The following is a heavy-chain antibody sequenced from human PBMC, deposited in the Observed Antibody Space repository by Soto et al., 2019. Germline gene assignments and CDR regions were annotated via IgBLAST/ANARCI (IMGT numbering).Heavy chain of an antibody. CDR1: GFTFSNAW. J-gene: IGHJ3*02. Sequence: LSLTCAASGFTFSNAWMSWVRQAPGKGLEWVDRIKSKTDGGTTDYAAPVKGRFTISRDDSKNTLYLQMNSLKTEAPAVYYCTSRKRYSSSWYKAFDIWGQGTMVTVSS. D-gene: IGHD6-13*01. V-gene: IGHV3-15*01. CDR3: TSRKRYSSSWYKAFDI. CDR2: IKSKTDGGTT.